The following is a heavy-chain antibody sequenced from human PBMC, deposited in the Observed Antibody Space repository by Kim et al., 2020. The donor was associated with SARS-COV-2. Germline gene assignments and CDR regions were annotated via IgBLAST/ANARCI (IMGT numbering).Heavy chain of an antibody. J-gene: IGHJ5*02. CDR3: ARGTTVTTGWFDP. V-gene: IGHV4-4*09. Sequence: NPSLKSRVTISVDTSKNQFSLKLSSVTAADTAVYYCARGTTVTTGWFDPWGQGTLVTVSS. D-gene: IGHD4-4*01.